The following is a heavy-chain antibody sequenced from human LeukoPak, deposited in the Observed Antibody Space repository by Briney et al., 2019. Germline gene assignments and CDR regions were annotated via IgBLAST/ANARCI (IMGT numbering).Heavy chain of an antibody. CDR2: INQSGST. CDR3: ARMVLDIVVVPAAMISPYFDY. Sequence: SETLSLTCAVYGGSFSGYYWSWIRQPPGKGLEWVGEINQSGSTNYNPSLKSRVTISVDKSKNQFSLKLSSVTAADTAVYYYARMVLDIVVVPAAMISPYFDYWRERTLDTVSS. V-gene: IGHV4-34*01. CDR1: GGSFSGYY. D-gene: IGHD2-2*03. J-gene: IGHJ4*02.